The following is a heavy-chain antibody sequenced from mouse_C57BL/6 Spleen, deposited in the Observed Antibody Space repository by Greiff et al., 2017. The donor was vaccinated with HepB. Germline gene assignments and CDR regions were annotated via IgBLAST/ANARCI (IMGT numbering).Heavy chain of an antibody. CDR2: IYPRSGNT. CDR3: ARKQLRLPFAY. V-gene: IGHV1-81*01. CDR1: GYTFTSYG. J-gene: IGHJ3*01. D-gene: IGHD3-2*02. Sequence: QVQLQQSGAELARPGASVKLSCKASGYTFTSYGISWVKQRTGQGLEWIGEIYPRSGNTYYNEKFKGKATLTADKSSSTAYMELRSPTSEDSAVYFCARKQLRLPFAYWGQGTLVTVSA.